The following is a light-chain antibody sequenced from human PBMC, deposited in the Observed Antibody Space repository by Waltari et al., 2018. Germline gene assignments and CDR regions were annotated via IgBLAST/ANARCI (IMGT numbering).Light chain of an antibody. V-gene: IGKV1-5*03. CDR2: KAS. J-gene: IGKJ1*01. Sequence: DIQVTQSPSTLSASVGDRVTITCRASQSIVVCVAWYQQKPGKAPRLLIYKASYLESGVPSSFSGSASGTAFTLTISSLQADDFATYYCLQYNSYPWTFGQGTTVEIK. CDR1: QSIVVC. CDR3: LQYNSYPWT.